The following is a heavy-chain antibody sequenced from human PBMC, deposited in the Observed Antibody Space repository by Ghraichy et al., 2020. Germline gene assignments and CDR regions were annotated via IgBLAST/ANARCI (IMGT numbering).Heavy chain of an antibody. CDR2: ISAYNGNT. D-gene: IGHD3-22*01. Sequence: ASVKVSCKTSRAHVTSHGINWVRLAPGQGLERMGWISAYNGNTNYAQKLQGRVTMTTDTSTSTAYMELRSLRSDDTAVYYCARDTYYYDSSGYYYRSRWFDPWGHLTLDTVST. V-gene: IGHV1-18*04. CDR3: ARDTYYYDSSGYYYRSRWFDP. CDR1: RAHVTSHG. J-gene: IGHJ5*02.